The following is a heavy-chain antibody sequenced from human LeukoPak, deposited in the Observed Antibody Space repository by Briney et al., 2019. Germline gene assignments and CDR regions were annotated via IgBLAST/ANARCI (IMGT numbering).Heavy chain of an antibody. CDR2: IYTSGST. CDR1: GGSISSGSYY. D-gene: IGHD4/OR15-4a*01. Sequence: SETLSLTCTVSGGSISSGSYYWSWIRQPAGKGLEWIGRIYTSGSTNYNPSLKSRVTISVDTSKNQFSLKLSSVTAADTAVYYCARDMVVTSYWYFDLWGRGTQVTVSS. CDR3: ARDMVVTSYWYFDL. J-gene: IGHJ2*01. V-gene: IGHV4-61*02.